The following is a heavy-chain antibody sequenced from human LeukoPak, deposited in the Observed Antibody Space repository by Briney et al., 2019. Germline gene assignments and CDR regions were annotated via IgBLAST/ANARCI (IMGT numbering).Heavy chain of an antibody. Sequence: SETLSLTCAVYGGSFSGYYWSWIRQPPGKGLEWIGEINHSGSTNYNPSLKSRVTISVDTSKNQFSLKLSSVTAADTAVYYCARHPDSVGAFDYWGQGTLVTVSS. D-gene: IGHD1-26*01. V-gene: IGHV4-34*01. CDR3: ARHPDSVGAFDY. CDR2: INHSGST. J-gene: IGHJ4*02. CDR1: GGSFSGYY.